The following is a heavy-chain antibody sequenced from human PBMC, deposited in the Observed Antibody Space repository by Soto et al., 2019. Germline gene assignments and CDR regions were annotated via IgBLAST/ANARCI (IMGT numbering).Heavy chain of an antibody. CDR1: SGSISSGGYS. V-gene: IGHV4-30-2*01. J-gene: IGHJ4*02. CDR3: AAGGGLPRYY. CDR2: IYHSGST. D-gene: IGHD5-12*01. Sequence: SETLSLTCAVSSGSISSGGYSWSWIRQPPGKGLEWIGYIYHSGSTYYNPSLKSRVTISVDRSKNQFSLKLSSVTVADTAVYYCAAGGGLPRYYWGQGTLVTVSS.